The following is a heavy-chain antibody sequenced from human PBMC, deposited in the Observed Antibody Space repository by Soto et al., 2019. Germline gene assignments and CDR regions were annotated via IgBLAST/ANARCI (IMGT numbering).Heavy chain of an antibody. Sequence: TLSLTCTVSGGSISSSSYYWGWIRQPPGKRLEWIGSIYYSGSTNYNPSLKSRVTISVDTSKNQFSLKLSSVTAADTAVYYCARADSGYDTVFDYWGQGTLVTVSS. CDR1: GGSISSSSYY. J-gene: IGHJ4*02. V-gene: IGHV4-39*07. D-gene: IGHD5-12*01. CDR2: IYYSGST. CDR3: ARADSGYDTVFDY.